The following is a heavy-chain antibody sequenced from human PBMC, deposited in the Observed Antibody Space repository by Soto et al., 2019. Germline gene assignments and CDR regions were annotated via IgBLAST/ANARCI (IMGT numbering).Heavy chain of an antibody. CDR2: IIPIFGTA. Sequence: QVQLVQSGAEVKKPGSSVKVSCKASGGTFSSYAISWVRQAPGQGLEWMGGIIPIFGTANYAQKVQGRVTITADDSTSTAYMELSSLRSEDTAVYYCARGRGYCSGGSCYDAADPPFDYWGQGTLVTVSS. D-gene: IGHD2-15*01. CDR1: GGTFSSYA. CDR3: ARGRGYCSGGSCYDAADPPFDY. V-gene: IGHV1-69*01. J-gene: IGHJ4*02.